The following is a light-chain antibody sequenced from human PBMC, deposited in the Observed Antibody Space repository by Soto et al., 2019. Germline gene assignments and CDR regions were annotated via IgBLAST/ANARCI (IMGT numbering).Light chain of an antibody. CDR3: SSYAGSNNLYV. CDR2: EVS. CDR1: SSDVGAYNY. J-gene: IGLJ1*01. V-gene: IGLV2-8*01. Sequence: QSVLTQPASVSGSPGQTITISCAGTSSDVGAYNYVSWYQQHPGKAPKLMIYEVSKRPSGVPDRFSGSKSGNTASLTVSGLQAEDEAEYYCSSYAGSNNLYVFGTGTKVTVL.